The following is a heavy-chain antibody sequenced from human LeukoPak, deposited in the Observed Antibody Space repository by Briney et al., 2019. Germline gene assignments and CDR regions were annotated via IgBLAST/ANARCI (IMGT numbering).Heavy chain of an antibody. Sequence: PSETLSLTCTVSGGSISSYYWSWIRQPAGKGLEWIGRIYTSGSTNYNPSLKSRVTMSVDTSKNQFSLKLSSVTAADTAVYYCARELHPHGYSSSWPTAPYYYYMDVWGKGTTVTVSS. CDR2: IYTSGST. V-gene: IGHV4-4*07. D-gene: IGHD6-13*01. J-gene: IGHJ6*03. CDR1: GGSISSYY. CDR3: ARELHPHGYSSSWPTAPYYYYMDV.